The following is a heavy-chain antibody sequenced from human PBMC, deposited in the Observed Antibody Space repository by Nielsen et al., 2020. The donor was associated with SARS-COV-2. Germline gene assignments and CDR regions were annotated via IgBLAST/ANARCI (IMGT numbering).Heavy chain of an antibody. J-gene: IGHJ5*02. CDR2: VSYDGRSK. Sequence: GGSLRLSCVASGLSFSNHGLHWVRQAPGKGLEWVAVVSYDGRSKYYGDSVKGRFTVSRDNSKNTLYLQMNSLRNDDTAVYYCARQKRRELRDWFDPWGQGTLVTVSS. CDR3: ARQKRRELRDWFDP. V-gene: IGHV3-30*03. CDR1: GLSFSNHG. D-gene: IGHD1-26*01.